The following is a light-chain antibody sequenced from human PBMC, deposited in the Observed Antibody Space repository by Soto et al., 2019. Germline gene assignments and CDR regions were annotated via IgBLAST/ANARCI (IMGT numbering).Light chain of an antibody. Sequence: DVVMTQTPLSLSVAPGQPASISCKSSQTLLHITGETFLFWYLQKPGQSPQLLIYEVSTRVSGVPDRFSGSVSGTDFTLEIIRVETDDVGIYYCMQSTQLTPTFGQGTRLGI. CDR3: MQSTQLTPT. V-gene: IGKV2D-29*02. J-gene: IGKJ5*01. CDR1: QTLLHITGETF. CDR2: EVS.